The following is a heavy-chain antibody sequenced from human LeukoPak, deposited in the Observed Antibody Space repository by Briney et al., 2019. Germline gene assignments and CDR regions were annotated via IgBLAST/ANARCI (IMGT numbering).Heavy chain of an antibody. CDR1: GGSISSSNW. J-gene: IGHJ3*02. V-gene: IGHV4-4*02. Sequence: SGTLSLTCAVSGGSISSSNWWSWVRQPPGKGLEWIGEIYHSGSTNYNPSLKSRVTISVDKSKYQFSLKLSSVTAADTAVYYCARKYYGSGSYAFDIWGQGTMVTVSS. CDR2: IYHSGST. CDR3: ARKYYGSGSYAFDI. D-gene: IGHD3-10*01.